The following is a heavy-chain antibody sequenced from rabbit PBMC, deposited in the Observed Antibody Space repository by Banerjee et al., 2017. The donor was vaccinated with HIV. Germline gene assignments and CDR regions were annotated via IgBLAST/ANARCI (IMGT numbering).Heavy chain of an antibody. D-gene: IGHD1-1*01. J-gene: IGHJ4*01. CDR1: GIDVNIYYH. CDR3: ARGSGGGYWSLYFNL. Sequence: QSLEESGGDLVKPGASLTLTCTASGIDVNIYYHMCWVRQAPGKGLELIACIYTGRTGNTYYASWAKGRFTITRSTSLNTVTLQLNSLTAADTATYFCARGSGGGYWSLYFNLWGQGTLVTVS. V-gene: IGHV1S40*01. CDR2: IYTGRTGNT.